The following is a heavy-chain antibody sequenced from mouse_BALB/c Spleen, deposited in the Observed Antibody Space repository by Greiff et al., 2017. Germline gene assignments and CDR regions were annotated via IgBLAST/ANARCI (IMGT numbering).Heavy chain of an antibody. CDR2: ISSGSSTI. J-gene: IGHJ1*01. CDR1: GFTFSSFG. Sequence: EVMLVESGGGLVQPGGSRKLSCAASGFTFSSFGMHWVRQAPEKGLEWVAYISSGSSTIYYADTVKGRFTISRDNPKNTLFLQMTSLRSEDTAMYYCARGDYDVWYFDVWGAGTTVTVSS. V-gene: IGHV5-17*02. CDR3: ARGDYDVWYFDV. D-gene: IGHD2-4*01.